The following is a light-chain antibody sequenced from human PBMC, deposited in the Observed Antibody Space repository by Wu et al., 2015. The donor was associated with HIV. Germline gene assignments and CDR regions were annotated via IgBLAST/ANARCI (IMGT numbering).Light chain of an antibody. CDR2: GAS. Sequence: EIVLTQSPGTLCLFPGETATLSCRVSQTISNNFLAWYQQRPGRAPRVLIYGASNRATGVPDRFSGRGSGTDFILTISRLEAEDSAVYYCQQYVKSRYTFGQGTKLEIK. J-gene: IGKJ2*01. CDR3: QQYVKSRYT. V-gene: IGKV3-20*01. CDR1: QTISNNF.